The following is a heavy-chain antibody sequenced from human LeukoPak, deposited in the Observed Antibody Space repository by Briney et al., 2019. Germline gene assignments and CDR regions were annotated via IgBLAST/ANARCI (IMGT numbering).Heavy chain of an antibody. D-gene: IGHD1-26*01. J-gene: IGHJ4*02. CDR2: ISWNSGSI. CDR1: GFTFDDYA. CDR3: TKARGGGSASYWTYDY. V-gene: IGHV3-9*01. Sequence: GGSLRLSCAASGFTFDDYAMHWVRQAPGKGLEWVSGISWNSGSIGYADSVKGRFTISRDNAKNSLYLQMNSLRVEDTALYYCTKARGGGSASYWTYDYWGQGTLVTVSS.